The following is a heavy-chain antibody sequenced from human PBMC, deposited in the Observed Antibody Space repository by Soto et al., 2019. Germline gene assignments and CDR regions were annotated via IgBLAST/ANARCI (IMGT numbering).Heavy chain of an antibody. J-gene: IGHJ4*02. CDR1: GGSISSGGYY. D-gene: IGHD3-9*01. V-gene: IGHV4-31*03. Sequence: PSETLSLTCTVSGGSISSGGYYWSWIRQHPGKGLEWIGYIYYSGSTYYNPSLKSRVTISVDTSKNQFSLKLSSVTAADTAVYYCASRRYDILTGYYYWGQGTRVTVSS. CDR2: IYYSGST. CDR3: ASRRYDILTGYYY.